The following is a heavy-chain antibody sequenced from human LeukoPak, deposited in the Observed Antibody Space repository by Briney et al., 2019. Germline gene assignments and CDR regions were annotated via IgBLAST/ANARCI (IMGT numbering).Heavy chain of an antibody. Sequence: ASVKVSCKVSGYTLTELSMHWVRQAPGKGREGMGGFDPEDGETIYAQKFHGRVTMTEDTSTDTAYMELRSLRSEDTAVYYCATASGGRNSSGYYPNILDYWGQGTLVTVSS. J-gene: IGHJ4*02. V-gene: IGHV1-24*01. CDR3: ATASGGRNSSGYYPNILDY. CDR2: FDPEDGET. CDR1: GYTLTELS. D-gene: IGHD3-22*01.